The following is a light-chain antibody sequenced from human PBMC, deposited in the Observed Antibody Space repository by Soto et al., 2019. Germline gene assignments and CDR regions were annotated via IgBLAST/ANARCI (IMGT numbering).Light chain of an antibody. CDR1: QSVSSNY. V-gene: IGKV3-20*01. J-gene: IGKJ4*01. Sequence: VLTQSPGTLSLSPGERATLSCRASQSVSSNYLAWYQQKPGQAPRLLVYGASSRATGIPDRFSGSGSGTDFTLTISRLEPEDFTVYNCQQYGSSPLTFGGGTKV. CDR3: QQYGSSPLT. CDR2: GAS.